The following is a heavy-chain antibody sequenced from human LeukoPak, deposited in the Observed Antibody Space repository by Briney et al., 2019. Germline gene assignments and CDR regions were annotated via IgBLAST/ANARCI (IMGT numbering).Heavy chain of an antibody. V-gene: IGHV3-48*03. CDR2: ISSSGSTI. J-gene: IGHJ6*03. CDR1: GFTFSSYE. CDR3: ARRVAAAGWPGSYYMDV. D-gene: IGHD6-13*01. Sequence: GGSLRVSCAASGFTFSSYEMNWVRQAPGKGLEWVSYISSSGSTIYYADSVKGRFTISRDNAKNSLYLQMNSLRAEDTAVYYCARRVAAAGWPGSYYMDVWGKGTTVTVSS.